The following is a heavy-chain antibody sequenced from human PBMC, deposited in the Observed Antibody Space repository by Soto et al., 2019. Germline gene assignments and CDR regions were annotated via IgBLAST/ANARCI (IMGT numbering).Heavy chain of an antibody. CDR2: IYHSGAT. V-gene: IGHV4-59*01. D-gene: IGHD4-17*01. Sequence: PSETLSLTCTVSGGSISSYYWSWIRQPPGKGPEWIGYIYHSGATNYNPSLKSRVTIAVDTSKNQFSLKLSSVTAADTAVYYCASYYDYGDYYFDYWGQGTLVTVSS. J-gene: IGHJ4*02. CDR3: ASYYDYGDYYFDY. CDR1: GGSISSYY.